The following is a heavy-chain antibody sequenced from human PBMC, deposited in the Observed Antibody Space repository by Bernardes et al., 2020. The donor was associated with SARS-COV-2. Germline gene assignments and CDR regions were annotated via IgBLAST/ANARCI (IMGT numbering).Heavy chain of an antibody. CDR3: ARSPLYYDFWSGYLSYYYYGMDF. CDR1: GYTFTGYY. CDR2: INPNSGGT. V-gene: IGHV1-2*04. J-gene: IGHJ6*02. D-gene: IGHD3-3*01. Sequence: ASVKVSCKASGYTFTGYYMHWVRQAPGQGLEWMGWINPNSGGTNYAQKFQGWVTMTRDTSISTAYMELSRLRSDDTAVYYCARSPLYYDFWSGYLSYYYYGMDFWGQGTTVTVSS.